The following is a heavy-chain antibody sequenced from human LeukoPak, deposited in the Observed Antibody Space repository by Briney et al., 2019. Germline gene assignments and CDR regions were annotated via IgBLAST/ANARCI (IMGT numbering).Heavy chain of an antibody. CDR2: ISSDGSNK. CDR3: ASSRGIYYDSIFDY. D-gene: IGHD3-22*01. J-gene: IGHJ4*02. Sequence: GGSLRLSCAASGFTFSSYAMHWVRQAPGKGLEWVSIISSDGSNKYYADSVKGRFTISRDNSKNTLYLQMNSLRAEDTAVYYCASSRGIYYDSIFDYWGQGTLVSVSS. CDR1: GFTFSSYA. V-gene: IGHV3-30-3*01.